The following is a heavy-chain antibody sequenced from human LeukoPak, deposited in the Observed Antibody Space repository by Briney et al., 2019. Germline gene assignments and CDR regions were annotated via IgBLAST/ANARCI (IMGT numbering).Heavy chain of an antibody. CDR2: ISGSGGST. Sequence: PVGSLRLSCAASGFTFSSYAMSWVRQAPGKGLEWVSAISGSGGSTYYADSVKGRFTISRDNSKNTLYLQMNSLRAEDTAVYYCARCVTRLLPAGAFDIWGQGTMVTVSS. D-gene: IGHD2-21*02. CDR3: ARCVTRLLPAGAFDI. V-gene: IGHV3-23*01. J-gene: IGHJ3*02. CDR1: GFTFSSYA.